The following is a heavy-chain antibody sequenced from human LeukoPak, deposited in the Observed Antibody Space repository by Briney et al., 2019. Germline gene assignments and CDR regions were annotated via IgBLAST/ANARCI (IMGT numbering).Heavy chain of an antibody. D-gene: IGHD2-15*01. J-gene: IGHJ6*02. V-gene: IGHV4-30-4*01. CDR3: ARDLGGLRYCSGGSCYSVFNGMEV. Sequence: SQTLSLTCTVAGGSISSGGYYWSWIRQPPGKGLEWIGYIYYSGSTYYSPSLKSRVTISVETSKNQFSLKLSSVSVEDTAVYYCARDLGGLRYCSGGSCYSVFNGMEVWGQGTTVTVSS. CDR1: GGSISSGGYY. CDR2: IYYSGST.